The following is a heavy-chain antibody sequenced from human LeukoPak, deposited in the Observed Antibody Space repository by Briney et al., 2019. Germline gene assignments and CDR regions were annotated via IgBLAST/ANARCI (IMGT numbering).Heavy chain of an antibody. CDR2: FDPEDGET. Sequence: ASVKVSCKVSGYTLTELSMHWVRQAPGKGLEWMGGFDPEDGETIYAQKFQGRVTMTRDTSTSTVYMELSSLRSEDTAVYYCARSSRDTTVVTSDYWGQGTLVTVSS. J-gene: IGHJ4*02. CDR1: GYTLTELS. V-gene: IGHV1-24*01. CDR3: ARSSRDTTVVTSDY. D-gene: IGHD4-17*01.